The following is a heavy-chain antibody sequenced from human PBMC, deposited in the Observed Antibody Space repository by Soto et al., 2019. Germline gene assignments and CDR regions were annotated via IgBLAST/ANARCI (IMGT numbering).Heavy chain of an antibody. V-gene: IGHV3-48*01. CDR2: ISTSGTTT. J-gene: IGHJ4*02. CDR3: ARGFCSGSSCTGTY. D-gene: IGHD2-2*01. Sequence: GGSLRLSCEASGFTFKNYNMNWVRQAPGKGLEWVSHISTSGTTTYYADSVRGRFTISRDNAKNSLYLQMNSLRVEDTAVYYCARGFCSGSSCTGTYWGQGTLVTVSS. CDR1: GFTFKNYN.